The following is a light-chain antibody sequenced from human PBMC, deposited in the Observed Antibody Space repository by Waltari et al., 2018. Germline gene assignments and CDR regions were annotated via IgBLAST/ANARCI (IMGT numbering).Light chain of an antibody. CDR2: TAT. J-gene: IGLJ3*02. V-gene: IGLV8-61*01. CDR3: ALYMGSGIWV. CDR1: SGSLSTTSY. Sequence: QTVVTQEPSLSVSPGGTVTLTCALSSGSLSTTSYATWYQQTPGQAPRTIVYTATARSSGVPDRFSGSILGNTAALTLTGAQADDESYYYCALYMGSGIWVFGGGTRLTVL.